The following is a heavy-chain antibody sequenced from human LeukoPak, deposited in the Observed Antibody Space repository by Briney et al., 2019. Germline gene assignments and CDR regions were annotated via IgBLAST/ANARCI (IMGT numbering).Heavy chain of an antibody. CDR3: ARDPVGGSTIFDS. D-gene: IGHD1-26*01. CDR1: GDSFSSDSAA. Sequence: SQTLSLTCAISGDSFSSDSAAWNLIRQSPSRGLEWLVRTYFRSKWYYDYALAVKGRITINPDTSKNQFSLQLNSGTPEDTAVYFCARDPVGGSTIFDSWGQGTLVTVSS. V-gene: IGHV6-1*01. J-gene: IGHJ4*02. CDR2: TYFRSKWYY.